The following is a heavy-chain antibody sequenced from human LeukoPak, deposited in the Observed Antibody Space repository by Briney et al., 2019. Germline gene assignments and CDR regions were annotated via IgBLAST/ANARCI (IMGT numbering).Heavy chain of an antibody. D-gene: IGHD6-13*01. V-gene: IGHV4-34*01. J-gene: IGHJ2*01. Sequence: SETLSLTCAVYGGSFGGYYWGWIRQPPGKGLEWIGEINHSGSTNYKPSLKSRVTMSVDTSKNQFSLKLSSVTAADTAVYYCARVSSSWYQDWYFDLWGRGTLVTVSS. CDR2: INHSGST. CDR3: ARVSSSWYQDWYFDL. CDR1: GGSFGGYY.